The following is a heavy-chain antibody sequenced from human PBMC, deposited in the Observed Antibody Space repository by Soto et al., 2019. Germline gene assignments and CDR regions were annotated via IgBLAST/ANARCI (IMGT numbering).Heavy chain of an antibody. CDR3: ARGSRSIFGVDLFYC. V-gene: IGHV3-30-3*01. J-gene: IGHJ4*02. D-gene: IGHD3-3*01. CDR1: GFTFSDYA. CDR2: ISYDGSKK. Sequence: GGSLRLSCAASGFTFSDYAIHWVRQAPGKGLEWVAVISYDGSKKYYADSVKGRFTISRDNSKNPLYLQMNSLRTDDTAVYYCARGSRSIFGVDLFYCWGLGT.